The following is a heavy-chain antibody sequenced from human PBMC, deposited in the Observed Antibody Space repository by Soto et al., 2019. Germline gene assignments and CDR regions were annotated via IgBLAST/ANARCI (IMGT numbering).Heavy chain of an antibody. CDR3: ARDWPPRITMFGVVPDYGMDV. Sequence: SETLSLTCTVSGGSISSYYWSWILQPAGKGPEWIGRIYTSGSTNYTTSINSRVTMSVDTSKNQFSLKLSSVTAADTAVYDCARDWPPRITMFGVVPDYGMDVWGQGTTVTVSS. CDR1: GGSISSYY. J-gene: IGHJ6*02. CDR2: IYTSGST. V-gene: IGHV4-4*07. D-gene: IGHD3-3*01.